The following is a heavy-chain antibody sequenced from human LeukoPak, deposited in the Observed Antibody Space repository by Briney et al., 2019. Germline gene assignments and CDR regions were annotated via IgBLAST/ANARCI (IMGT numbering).Heavy chain of an antibody. Sequence: GGSLRLSCTASGFTLGDYAMSWVRQAPGKGLEWVGFIRSKAYGGTTEYAASVKGRFTISRDDSKGIAYLQMNSLKTEDTAVYYCTRALRTTIFGVVNYNYYYYMDVWGKGTTVTVSS. CDR3: TRALRTTIFGVVNYNYYYYMDV. J-gene: IGHJ6*03. CDR2: IRSKAYGGTT. CDR1: GFTLGDYA. V-gene: IGHV3-49*04. D-gene: IGHD3-3*01.